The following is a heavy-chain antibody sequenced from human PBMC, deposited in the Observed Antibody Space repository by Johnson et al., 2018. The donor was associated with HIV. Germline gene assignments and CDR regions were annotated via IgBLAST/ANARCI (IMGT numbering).Heavy chain of an antibody. D-gene: IGHD3-22*01. CDR3: GRDGASYDSSGRMGAFDI. CDR1: GFTFSSYA. CDR2: ISYDGSNK. V-gene: IGHV3-30*14. Sequence: VQLVESGGGVVQPGRSLRLSCAASGFTFSSYALHWVRQAPGKGLEWVAVISYDGSNKYYADSVKGRFTISRDNSKNTLYLHMNSLRAEDTAVYYCGRDGASYDSSGRMGAFDIWGQGTMVTVSS. J-gene: IGHJ3*02.